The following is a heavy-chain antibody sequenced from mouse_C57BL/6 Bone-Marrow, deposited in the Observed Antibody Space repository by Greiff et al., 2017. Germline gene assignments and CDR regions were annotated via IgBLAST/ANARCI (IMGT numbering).Heavy chain of an antibody. D-gene: IGHD2-4*01. V-gene: IGHV5-9-1*02. CDR2: ISSGGDYI. J-gene: IGHJ3*01. Sequence: EVKVVESGEGLVKPGGSLKLSCAASGFTFSSYAMSWVRQTPEKRLEWVAYISSGGDYIYYADTVKGRFTISRDNARNTLYLQMSSLKSEDTAMYYCTRARYYDYDGAWFAYWGQGTLVTVSA. CDR1: GFTFSSYA. CDR3: TRARYYDYDGAWFAY.